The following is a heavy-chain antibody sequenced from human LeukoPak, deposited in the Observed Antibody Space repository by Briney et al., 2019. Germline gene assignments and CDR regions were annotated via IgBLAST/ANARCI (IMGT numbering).Heavy chain of an antibody. CDR1: GGSFSGYY. CDR2: INHSGST. V-gene: IGHV4-34*01. Sequence: PSETLSLTCSVYGGSFSGYYWSWIRQPPGKGLEWIGEINHSGSTNYNPSLKSRVTISVDTSKNQFSLQLSSVTAADTAVYYCARGYSSGWSPAEYFQHWGQGTLVTVSS. J-gene: IGHJ1*01. D-gene: IGHD6-19*01. CDR3: ARGYSSGWSPAEYFQH.